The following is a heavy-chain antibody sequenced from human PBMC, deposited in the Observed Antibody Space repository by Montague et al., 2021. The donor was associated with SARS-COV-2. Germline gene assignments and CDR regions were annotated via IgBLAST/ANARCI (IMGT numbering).Heavy chain of an antibody. J-gene: IGHJ5*02. V-gene: IGHV4-61*02. D-gene: IGHD3-3*01. Sequence: TLSLTCTVSGGSISSGSYYWSWIRQPAGKGPEWIGRIYTSGSTNYNPSLKSRVTISVDTSKNQFSLKLSSVTAADTAVYYCAREIGLVTIFGVVTISGWFDPWGQGTLVTVSS. CDR2: IYTSGST. CDR3: AREIGLVTIFGVVTISGWFDP. CDR1: GGSISSGSYY.